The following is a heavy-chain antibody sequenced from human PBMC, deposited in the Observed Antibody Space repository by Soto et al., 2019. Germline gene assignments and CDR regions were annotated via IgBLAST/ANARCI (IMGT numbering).Heavy chain of an antibody. J-gene: IGHJ6*02. D-gene: IGHD3-10*01. CDR1: GYTLTSSD. Sequence: QVQLVQSGAEVKKPGASVKVSCKASGYTLTSSDINWVRQSPGQGLEWMGWMNPNTADRGYEQKFLGRFTRTGNTSISTAYMELRSLRSEDTAVYYCARGSWLGDLGNVDYAMDVWGQGTTVTVSS. V-gene: IGHV1-8*01. CDR3: ARGSWLGDLGNVDYAMDV. CDR2: MNPNTADR.